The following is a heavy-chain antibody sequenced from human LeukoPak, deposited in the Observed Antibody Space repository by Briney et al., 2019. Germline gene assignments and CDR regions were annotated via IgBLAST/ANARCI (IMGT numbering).Heavy chain of an antibody. J-gene: IGHJ4*02. CDR3: TTGSGWYPFDY. CDR1: GFTFSSYA. D-gene: IGHD6-19*01. Sequence: GGSLRLSCAASGFTFSSYAMNWVRQAPGKGLEWVGRIKSKTDGGTTDYAAPVKGRFTISRDDSKNTLYLQMNSLKTEDTAVYYCTTGSGWYPFDYWGQGTLVTASS. V-gene: IGHV3-15*07. CDR2: IKSKTDGGTT.